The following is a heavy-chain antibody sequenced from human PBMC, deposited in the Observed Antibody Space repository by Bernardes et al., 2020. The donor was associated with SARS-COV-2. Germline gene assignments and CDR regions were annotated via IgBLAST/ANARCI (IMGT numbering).Heavy chain of an antibody. CDR1: GFTFSSYG. CDR3: AKIWKGNYYYGMDV. CDR2: ISYDGSNK. V-gene: IGHV3-30*18. J-gene: IGHJ6*02. D-gene: IGHD1-1*01. Sequence: GGSLRLSCAASGFTFSSYGMHWVRQAPGKGLEWVAVISYDGSNKYYADSVKGRFTISRDNSKNTLYLQMNSLRAEDTAVYYCAKIWKGNYYYGMDVWGQGTTVTASS.